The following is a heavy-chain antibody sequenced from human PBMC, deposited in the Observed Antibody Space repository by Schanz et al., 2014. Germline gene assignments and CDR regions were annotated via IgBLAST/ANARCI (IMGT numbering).Heavy chain of an antibody. CDR1: GFTFRSYS. J-gene: IGHJ4*01. CDR3: AKDLHSNSGNYYSYDFDS. Sequence: EVQLVESGGSLVQPGGSLRLSCAASGFTFRSYSMNWVRQAPGKGLEWISYISSTSRATYYAGTVKGRFTISRDNAKNSLFLQMDSLRPEDTAVYYCAKDLHSNSGNYYSYDFDSWGPGALVTVSS. V-gene: IGHV3-48*01. D-gene: IGHD3-10*01. CDR2: ISSTSRAT.